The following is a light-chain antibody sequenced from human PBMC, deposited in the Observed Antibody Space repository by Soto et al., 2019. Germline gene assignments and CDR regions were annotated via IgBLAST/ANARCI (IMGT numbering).Light chain of an antibody. CDR2: GNS. Sequence: QSVLTQPPSVSGAPGQRVTISCTGTSSNIGAGYDVHWYQQRPGTAPKLLIYGNSNRSSGVPNRFSGSKSGTSASLAITGLRAEDEADYYCQSYDSSLSAWVFGGGTQLTVL. CDR1: SSNIGAGYD. V-gene: IGLV1-40*01. J-gene: IGLJ3*02. CDR3: QSYDSSLSAWV.